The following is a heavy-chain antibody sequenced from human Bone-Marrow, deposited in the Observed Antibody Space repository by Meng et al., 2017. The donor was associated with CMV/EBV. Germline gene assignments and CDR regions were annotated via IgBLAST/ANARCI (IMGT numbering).Heavy chain of an antibody. V-gene: IGHV3-30-3*01. J-gene: IGHJ4*02. CDR3: ARVRISSTSYLFDY. CDR1: GFTFSSYA. CDR2: ISYDGSNK. D-gene: IGHD2-2*01. Sequence: GGSLRLSCAASGFTFSSYAMHWVRQAPGKGLEWVAVISYDGSNKYYADSVKGRFTISRDNAKNSLYLQMSSLRAEDTAVYYCARVRISSTSYLFDYWGQGTLVTVSS.